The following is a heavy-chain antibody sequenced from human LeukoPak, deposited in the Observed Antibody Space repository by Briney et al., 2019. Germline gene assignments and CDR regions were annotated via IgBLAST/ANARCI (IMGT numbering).Heavy chain of an antibody. CDR2: ISWDGGST. V-gene: IGHV3-43*01. CDR3: ATPFSSGL. Sequence: PGGSLRLSCAASGFTFDDYTMHWVRQAPGKGLEWVSLISWDGGSTYYADSVKGRFTVSRDNSKNSLYLQMSSLRTEDTALYYCATPFSSGLWGQGTLVTVSS. CDR1: GFTFDDYT. J-gene: IGHJ4*02. D-gene: IGHD3-22*01.